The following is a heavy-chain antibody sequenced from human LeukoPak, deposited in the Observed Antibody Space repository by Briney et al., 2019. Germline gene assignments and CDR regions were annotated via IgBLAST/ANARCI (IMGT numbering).Heavy chain of an antibody. CDR2: IYHSGST. D-gene: IGHD3-3*01. CDR1: GYSISSGYY. V-gene: IGHV4-38-2*02. J-gene: IGHJ4*02. CDR3: ARYGSGYYPFDY. Sequence: SETLSLPCTVSGYSISSGYYWGWIRPPPGKGLEWIGSIYHSGSTYYNPSLKSRVTISVDTSKNQFSLKLSSVTAADTAVYYCARYGSGYYPFDYWGQGTLSPSPQ.